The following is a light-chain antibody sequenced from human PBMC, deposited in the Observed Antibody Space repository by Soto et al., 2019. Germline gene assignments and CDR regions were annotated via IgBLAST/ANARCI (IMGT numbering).Light chain of an antibody. CDR3: AAWDDSLSGPL. J-gene: IGLJ2*01. CDR2: SNN. V-gene: IGLV1-47*02. Sequence: QSVLTQPPSASGTPGQRVTISCSGSSSNIGPNYVYWYQQLPGSAPILLIYSNNQRPSAVLDRFSGSKSGTSASLAISGLRSEDEADYYCAAWDDSLSGPLFGGGTKLTVL. CDR1: SSNIGPNY.